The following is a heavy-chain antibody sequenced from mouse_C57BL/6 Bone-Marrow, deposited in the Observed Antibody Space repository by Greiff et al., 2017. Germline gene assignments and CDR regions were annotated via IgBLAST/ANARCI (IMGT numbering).Heavy chain of an antibody. CDR3: AREGITTVVATPPWFAY. V-gene: IGHV1-50*01. Sequence: VQLQQPGAELVKPGASVKLSCKASGYTFTSYWMQWVQQRPGQGLEWIGEIDPSDSYTNYNQKFKGKATLTVDTSSSTAYMQLSSLTSEDSAVYYCAREGITTVVATPPWFAYWGQGTLVTVSA. J-gene: IGHJ3*01. CDR2: IDPSDSYT. D-gene: IGHD1-1*01. CDR1: GYTFTSYW.